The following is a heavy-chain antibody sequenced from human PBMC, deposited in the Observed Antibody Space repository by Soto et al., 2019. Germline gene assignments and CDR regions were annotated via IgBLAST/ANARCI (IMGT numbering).Heavy chain of an antibody. J-gene: IGHJ6*02. D-gene: IGHD3-3*01. CDR3: AKVDGGVWSGPRGGRYPYFGMAV. CDR2: ISWGSAIK. Sequence: DVQLVESGGGLVQPGGSLRLSCVASGFTFHDHGMHWVRQVPGRGLEWVSGISWGSAIKYNGDSVDGRFTMPRDNAKNPLYLQMAILRLEQTAIHSCAKVDGGVWSGPRGGRYPYFGMAVWGQGTSVTVS. CDR1: GFTFHDHG. V-gene: IGHV3-9*01.